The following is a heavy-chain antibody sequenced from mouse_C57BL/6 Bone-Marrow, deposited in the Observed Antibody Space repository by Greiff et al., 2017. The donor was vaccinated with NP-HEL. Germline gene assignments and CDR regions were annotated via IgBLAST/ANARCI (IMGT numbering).Heavy chain of an antibody. CDR1: GFTFSSYG. CDR2: ISSGCMYT. CDR3: ARHNYGSRAWFAY. V-gene: IGHV5-6*01. Sequence: EVQLVESGGDLVKPGTSLRLSWASSGFTFSSYGMSWVRQTPDKRLEWVATISSGCMYTYYPDSVKGRFTISRDNAKNTLYLQMSSLKSEDTAMYYCARHNYGSRAWFAYWGQGTLVTVSA. D-gene: IGHD1-1*01. J-gene: IGHJ3*01.